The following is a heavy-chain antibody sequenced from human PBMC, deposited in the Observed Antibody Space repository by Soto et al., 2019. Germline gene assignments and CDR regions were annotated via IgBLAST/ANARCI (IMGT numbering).Heavy chain of an antibody. D-gene: IGHD3-16*01. J-gene: IGHJ6*02. CDR1: GLTVSHNY. V-gene: IGHV3-53*01. CDR2: LYTEGTT. CDR3: VRPRPSGENYGMDV. Sequence: VGSLRLSCVASGLTVSHNYMAWVRPAPEMGLEWVSILYTEGTTYYADSVKGRFTISRDSSKNTLFLQMDSLRAEDTAVYYCVRPRPSGENYGMDVWGQGTTVTVSS.